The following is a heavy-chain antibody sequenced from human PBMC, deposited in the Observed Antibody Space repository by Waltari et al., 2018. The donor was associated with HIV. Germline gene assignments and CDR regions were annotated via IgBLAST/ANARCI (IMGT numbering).Heavy chain of an antibody. V-gene: IGHV4-34*02. J-gene: IGHJ1*01. Sequence: VQLQQWGTGRLMPSETLSLTCAVYGGSFNGYYCTWIRQSPGNGLEWIGEVDYSGDTKSNPSLKSRLTMSVDTSKNQCSLKLTSMTTADTGLYYCARGPHTSIFGVVKYFQPWGQGTLVTVSS. CDR1: GGSFNGYY. CDR2: VDYSGDT. CDR3: ARGPHTSIFGVVKYFQP. D-gene: IGHD3-3*01.